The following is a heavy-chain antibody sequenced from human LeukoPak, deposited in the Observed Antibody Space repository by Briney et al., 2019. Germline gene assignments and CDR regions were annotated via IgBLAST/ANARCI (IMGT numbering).Heavy chain of an antibody. J-gene: IGHJ6*03. CDR3: ARVPGTTYYYYMAV. Sequence: GGSLRLSCATSGFTFSDNYMSWIRQAPGKGLEWVSYISNDGSTIYYADSVKGQFTISRDNAKKSLYLQMNSLRAEDTAVYYCARVPGTTYYYYMAVWGEGTTVT. CDR2: ISNDGSTI. V-gene: IGHV3-11*04. D-gene: IGHD1-1*01. CDR1: GFTFSDNY.